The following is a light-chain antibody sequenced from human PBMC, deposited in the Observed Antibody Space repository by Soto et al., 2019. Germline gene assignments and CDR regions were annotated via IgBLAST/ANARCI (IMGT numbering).Light chain of an antibody. Sequence: DLVMTQSPLSLPVTPGEPASISCRSSQSLLHSNGYNYLDWYLQKPGQSPQLLIYLGSNRASGVPDRFSGSGSGTDFTLKISRVEAEDVGVYYCMQALQTPLYTFGQRTKLEIK. V-gene: IGKV2-28*01. J-gene: IGKJ2*01. CDR2: LGS. CDR1: QSLLHSNGYNY. CDR3: MQALQTPLYT.